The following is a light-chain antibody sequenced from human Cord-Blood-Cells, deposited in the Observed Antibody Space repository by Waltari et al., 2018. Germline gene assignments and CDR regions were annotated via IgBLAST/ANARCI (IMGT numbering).Light chain of an antibody. Sequence: QSALTQPASVSGSPGQSITISCTGTSSDVGRYNLVSWYQQHPGKAPKLMIYEGSKRPSGVSTRFSGSKSVTTASLTISGLQAEDEADYYCCSYAGSSTFVVFGGGTKLTVL. CDR1: SSDVGRYNL. CDR3: CSYAGSSTFVV. CDR2: EGS. J-gene: IGLJ2*01. V-gene: IGLV2-23*03.